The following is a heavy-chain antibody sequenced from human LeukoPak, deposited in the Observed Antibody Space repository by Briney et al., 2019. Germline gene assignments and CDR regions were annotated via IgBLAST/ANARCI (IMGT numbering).Heavy chain of an antibody. CDR1: GFTFSSYW. Sequence: GGSLRLSCAASGFTFSSYWMHWVRQAPGKGLVWVSCINGDGGRTNYADSVKGRFTISRDNAKNTLYLQMNSLRAEDTAVYYCARMTAHAFDIWGQGTMVTVSS. D-gene: IGHD2-21*02. V-gene: IGHV3-74*01. CDR3: ARMTAHAFDI. CDR2: INGDGGRT. J-gene: IGHJ3*02.